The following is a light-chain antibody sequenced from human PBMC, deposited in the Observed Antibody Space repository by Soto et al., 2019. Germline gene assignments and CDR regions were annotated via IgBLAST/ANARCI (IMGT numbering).Light chain of an antibody. J-gene: IGLJ1*01. Sequence: HSALTQPPSASGSPGQSVTISCTGTSSDVGGYYYVSWYQQHPGKAPKLMIYEVSKRPSGVPDRFSGSKSGNTASLTVSGLRAEDEADYYCSSYAGTNTPYVFGTGTKVTVL. CDR1: SSDVGGYYY. V-gene: IGLV2-8*01. CDR2: EVS. CDR3: SSYAGTNTPYV.